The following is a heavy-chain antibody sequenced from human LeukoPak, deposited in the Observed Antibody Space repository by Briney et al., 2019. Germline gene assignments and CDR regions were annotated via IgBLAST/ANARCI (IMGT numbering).Heavy chain of an antibody. V-gene: IGHV4-59*12. CDR1: GGSISSYY. J-gene: IGHJ5*02. CDR3: ARESGRWFDP. Sequence: SETLSLTCSVSGGSISSYYWSWIRQPPGKGLEWIGYIYYSGSTNYNPSLKSRVTISVDTSKNQFSLKLSSVTAADTAVYYCARESGRWFDPWGQGTLVTVSS. CDR2: IYYSGST. D-gene: IGHD6-25*01.